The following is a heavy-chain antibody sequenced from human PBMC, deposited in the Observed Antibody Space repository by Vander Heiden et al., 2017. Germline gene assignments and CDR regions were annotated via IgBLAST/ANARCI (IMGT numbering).Heavy chain of an antibody. V-gene: IGHV3-33*01. Sequence: QVQLVESGGGVVQPGRSLRLSCAASGFTFSSDGMHWVRQAPGKGLEWVAVIWYDGSNKYYADSVKGRFTISRDNSKNTLYLQMNSLRAEDTAVYYCARDGAARGAFDIWGQGTMVTVSS. CDR3: ARDGAARGAFDI. CDR2: IWYDGSNK. D-gene: IGHD6-6*01. J-gene: IGHJ3*02. CDR1: GFTFSSDG.